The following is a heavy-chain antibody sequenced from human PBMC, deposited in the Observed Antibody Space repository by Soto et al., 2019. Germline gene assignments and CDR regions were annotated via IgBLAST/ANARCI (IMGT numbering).Heavy chain of an antibody. Sequence: GGSLRLSCTASGFTFGDYAMSWFRQAPGKGLEWVGFIRSKAYGGTTEYAASVKGRFTISRDDSKSIAYLQMNSLKTEDTAVNYCTRGSYYVFWSVYYTGFHYYYYMDVWGKGTTVTVSS. CDR2: IRSKAYGGTT. CDR1: GFTFGDYA. J-gene: IGHJ6*03. D-gene: IGHD3-3*01. V-gene: IGHV3-49*03. CDR3: TRGSYYVFWSVYYTGFHYYYYMDV.